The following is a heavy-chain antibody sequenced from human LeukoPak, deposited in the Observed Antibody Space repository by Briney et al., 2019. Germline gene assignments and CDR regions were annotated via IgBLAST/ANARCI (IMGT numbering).Heavy chain of an antibody. D-gene: IGHD3-9*01. CDR2: ISAYNGNT. CDR3: ARGRYFDWLLPYYFDY. CDR1: GYTFTSYG. Sequence: ASVKVSCKASGYTFTSYGISWVRQAPGQGLEWMGWISAYNGNTNYAQKLQGRDTMTTDTSTSTAYMELRSLRSDDTAVYYCARGRYFDWLLPYYFDYWGQGTLVTVSS. V-gene: IGHV1-18*01. J-gene: IGHJ4*02.